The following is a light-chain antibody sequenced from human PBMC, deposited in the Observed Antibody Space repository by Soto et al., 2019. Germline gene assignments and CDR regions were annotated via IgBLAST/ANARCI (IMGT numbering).Light chain of an antibody. Sequence: EIVLTQSPGTLSLSPGERATFSCRASQSVSSNYLAWYQHKPGQTPRLLIYDTSTRATGVPARFSGSGSGTDFTLTISRLEPEDFAVYYCQQYGSSPITFGQGTRLEIK. V-gene: IGKV3-20*01. CDR1: QSVSSNY. CDR3: QQYGSSPIT. CDR2: DTS. J-gene: IGKJ5*01.